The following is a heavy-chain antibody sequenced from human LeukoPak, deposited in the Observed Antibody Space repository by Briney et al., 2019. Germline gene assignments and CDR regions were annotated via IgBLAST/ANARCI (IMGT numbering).Heavy chain of an antibody. D-gene: IGHD4-23*01. CDR1: GFTVSSNY. J-gene: IGHJ4*02. Sequence: TGGSLRLSCAASGFTVSSNYMSWVRQAPGKGLEWVSVIYSGGSTYYADSVKGRFTISRDNSKNTLYLQMNSLRAEDTAVYYCAKVYGVKGYYFDYWGQGTLVTVSS. CDR3: AKVYGVKGYYFDY. V-gene: IGHV3-66*01. CDR2: IYSGGST.